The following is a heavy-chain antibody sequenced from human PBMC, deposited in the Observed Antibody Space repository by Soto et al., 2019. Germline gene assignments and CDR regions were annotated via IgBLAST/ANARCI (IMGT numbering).Heavy chain of an antibody. D-gene: IGHD6-6*01. CDR3: ARTSRFDC. CDR2: IYYSGST. CDR1: GGSISSGDCY. V-gene: IGHV4-30-4*01. J-gene: IGHJ4*02. Sequence: PSETLSLTCTVSGGSISSGDCYWSWIRQPPGKGLEWIGYIYYSGSTNYNPSLKSRVTMSVDTSKNQFSLKLSSLTAADTAVYYCARTSRFDCWGQGTLVTVSS.